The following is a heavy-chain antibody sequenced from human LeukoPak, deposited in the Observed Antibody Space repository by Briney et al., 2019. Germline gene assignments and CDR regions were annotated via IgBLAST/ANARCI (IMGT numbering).Heavy chain of an antibody. J-gene: IGHJ6*03. CDR2: MNPNSGNR. D-gene: IGHD2-2*01. CDR1: GYTFTSFD. CDR3: ARDPNCSSPSCHDIDYYYYMDV. V-gene: IGHV1-8*01. Sequence: GASVKVSCKASGYTFTSFDINWVRQATGQGPEWMGWMNPNSGNRGYAQKFQGRVTMTRNTSINTAYMELSSLRSDDTAVYYCARDPNCSSPSCHDIDYYYYMDVWGKGTTVTVSS.